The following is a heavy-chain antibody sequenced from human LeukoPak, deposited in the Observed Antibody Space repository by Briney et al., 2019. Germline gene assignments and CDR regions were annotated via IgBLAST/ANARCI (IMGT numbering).Heavy chain of an antibody. Sequence: QTGGSLRLSCAASGFTFSSYAMSWVRQAPGKGLEWVSAISGSGGSTYYADSVKGRFTISRDNSKNTLYLQMNSLRAEDTAVYYCAKDSGPGVNYSLDYWGQGTLVTVSS. CDR2: ISGSGGST. CDR3: AKDSGPGVNYSLDY. J-gene: IGHJ4*02. D-gene: IGHD2-15*01. CDR1: GFTFSSYA. V-gene: IGHV3-23*01.